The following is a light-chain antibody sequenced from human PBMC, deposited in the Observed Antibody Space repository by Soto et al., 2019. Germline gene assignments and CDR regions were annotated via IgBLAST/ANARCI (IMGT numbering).Light chain of an antibody. V-gene: IGKV4-1*01. Sequence: DIVMTQSXDXLAVSLGERATINCKSSQSVLYSSNNKNYLAWYQQKPGQPPKLLIYWASTRESGVPDRFSGSGSGTDFTLTISSLQAEDVAVYYCQQYYNTPSYTFGQGTKLEIK. CDR2: WAS. CDR1: QSVLYSSNNKNY. J-gene: IGKJ2*01. CDR3: QQYYNTPSYT.